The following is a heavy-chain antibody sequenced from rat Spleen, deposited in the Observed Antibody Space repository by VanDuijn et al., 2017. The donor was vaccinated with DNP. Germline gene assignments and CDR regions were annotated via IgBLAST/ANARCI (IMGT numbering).Heavy chain of an antibody. CDR3: AREGGGYSADFDY. J-gene: IGHJ2*01. D-gene: IGHD1-11*01. CDR2: ISGSGGNT. CDR1: GFSFRDYD. V-gene: IGHV5-25*01. Sequence: EVQLVESGGGLVQPGRSLKLSCVASGFSFRDYDMAWVRQAPAKGLEWVATISGSGGNTYYRDSVKGRFTISRDNAKSTLYLQMNSLRAEDMATYYCAREGGGYSADFDYWGQGVMVTVSS.